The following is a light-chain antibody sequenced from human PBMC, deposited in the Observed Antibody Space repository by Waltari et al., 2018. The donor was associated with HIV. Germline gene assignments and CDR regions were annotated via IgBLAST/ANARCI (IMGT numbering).Light chain of an antibody. V-gene: IGKV3-15*01. CDR1: QSVSSS. J-gene: IGKJ1*01. CDR3: QKYNAWPRT. CDR2: GAY. Sequence: IEMTQSPATLSASPGGRATISCWASQSVSSSLVWYQHKPGQAPSLLIYGAYTRATGIPARSSGSGSGTEFTLTINSLQSEDFAVYYCQKYNAWPRTFGQGTKVEVK.